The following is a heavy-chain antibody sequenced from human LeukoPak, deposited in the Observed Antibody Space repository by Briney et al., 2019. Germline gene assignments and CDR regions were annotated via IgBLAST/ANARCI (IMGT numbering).Heavy chain of an antibody. J-gene: IGHJ4*02. CDR2: IRYDGSNK. CDR3: AKGGEAAALMDY. D-gene: IGHD6-13*01. Sequence: GGSLRLSCATSGFTFSSYGMHWVRQAPGKGLEWVTFIRYDGSNKYYADSVKGRFTISRDNSKNTMYLQMDSLGPEDTAVYYCAKGGEAAALMDYWGQGTLVTVSS. V-gene: IGHV3-30*02. CDR1: GFTFSSYG.